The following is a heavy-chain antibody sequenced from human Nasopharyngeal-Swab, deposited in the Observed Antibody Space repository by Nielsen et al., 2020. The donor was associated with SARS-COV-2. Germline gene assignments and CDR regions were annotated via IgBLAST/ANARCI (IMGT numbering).Heavy chain of an antibody. D-gene: IGHD5/OR15-5a*01. CDR3: SRGDRSSGY. V-gene: IGHV3-7*01. CDR2: IKQDGSEK. J-gene: IGHJ4*02. Sequence: VRQAPGKGLGWVANIKQDGSEKYYVDSVKGRFTISRDNAKNSLYLQMNSLRAEDTAVYYCSRGDRSSGYWGQGTLITVSS.